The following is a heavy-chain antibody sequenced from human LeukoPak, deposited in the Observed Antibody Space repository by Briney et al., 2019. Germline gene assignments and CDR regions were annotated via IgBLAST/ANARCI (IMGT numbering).Heavy chain of an antibody. Sequence: SQTLSLTCTVSARSINVYYWSWIRQPPGKGLEWLGTLYHRGNTFYNPSLKGRVTISLDPSKNQSSLNVTSVTAADTAVYFCARRRLYDSGRFDWGQGTLVTVSS. J-gene: IGHJ4*02. D-gene: IGHD3-10*01. CDR1: ARSINVYY. CDR2: LYHRGNT. V-gene: IGHV4-59*08. CDR3: ARRRLYDSGRFD.